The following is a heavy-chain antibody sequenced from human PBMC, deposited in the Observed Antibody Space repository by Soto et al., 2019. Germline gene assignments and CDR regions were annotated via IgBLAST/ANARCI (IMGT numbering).Heavy chain of an antibody. CDR1: GGSFSGYY. CDR2: INHSGST. V-gene: IGHV4-34*01. CDR3: ARGIAADEDGGDY. D-gene: IGHD6-13*01. J-gene: IGHJ4*02. Sequence: QVQLQQWGAGLLKPSETLSLTCAVYGGSFSGYYWSWIRQPPGKGLESIGEINHSGSTNYNPSLKGRVTISVDTPKSQFSLKLSSVTAGDTAVYYCARGIAADEDGGDYWGQGTLVTVSS.